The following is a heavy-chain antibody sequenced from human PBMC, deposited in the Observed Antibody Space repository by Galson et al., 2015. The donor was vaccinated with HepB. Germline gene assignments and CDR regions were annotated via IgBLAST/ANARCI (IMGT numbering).Heavy chain of an antibody. Sequence: SETLSLTCTVSGSSISSSSYSWGWIRQPPGKGLEWIGSIYYSGSTYYNPSLKSRVTMSVDTSKNQFSLKLSSVTAADMAVYYCARHLRGYCSSPSCHSDYWGQGTLVTVSS. CDR1: GSSISSSSYS. CDR3: ARHLRGYCSSPSCHSDY. V-gene: IGHV4-39*01. CDR2: IYYSGST. D-gene: IGHD2-2*01. J-gene: IGHJ4*02.